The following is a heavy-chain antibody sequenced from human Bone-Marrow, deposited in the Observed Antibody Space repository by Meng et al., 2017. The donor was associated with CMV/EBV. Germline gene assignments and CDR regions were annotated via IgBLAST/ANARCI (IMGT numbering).Heavy chain of an antibody. CDR3: ARDPPPA. Sequence: QDQRVQSGSEVKKPGYSVTVSGKASGGTFSSYAISWLRQALGPGLVWMGGILPIFGTANYAQKFQGRVTITADESTSTAYMELSSLRSEDTAVYYCARDPPPAWGQGTLVTVSS. J-gene: IGHJ5*02. CDR1: GGTFSSYA. V-gene: IGHV1-69*12. CDR2: ILPIFGTA.